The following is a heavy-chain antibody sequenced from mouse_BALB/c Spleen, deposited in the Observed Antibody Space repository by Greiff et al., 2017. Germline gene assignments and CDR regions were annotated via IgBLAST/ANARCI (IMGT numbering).Heavy chain of an antibody. J-gene: IGHJ2*01. CDR2: ISYSGST. Sequence: VQLKESGPGLVKPSHSLSLTCTVTGYSITSDYAWNWIRQFPGNKLEWMGYISYSGSTSYNPSLKSRISITRDTSKNQFFLQLNSVTTEDTATYYCARYGSSYFDYWGQGTTLTVSS. D-gene: IGHD1-1*01. CDR1: GYSITSDYA. CDR3: ARYGSSYFDY. V-gene: IGHV3-2*02.